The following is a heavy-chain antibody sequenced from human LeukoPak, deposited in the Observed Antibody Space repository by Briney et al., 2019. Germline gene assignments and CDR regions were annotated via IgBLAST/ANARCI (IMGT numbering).Heavy chain of an antibody. CDR3: ARGGAAFAESVY. J-gene: IGHJ4*02. CDR2: IDGDGSTE. CDR1: GFTLSSYW. Sequence: PGGSLRLSCVASGFTLSSYWMSWVRQASGKGLEWVANIDGDGSTEAYVDSLKGRFTISRDNAKNSSYLQMNNLRVEDTAVYYCARGGAAFAESVYWGQGTLVTVSS. D-gene: IGHD3-3*01. V-gene: IGHV3-7*01.